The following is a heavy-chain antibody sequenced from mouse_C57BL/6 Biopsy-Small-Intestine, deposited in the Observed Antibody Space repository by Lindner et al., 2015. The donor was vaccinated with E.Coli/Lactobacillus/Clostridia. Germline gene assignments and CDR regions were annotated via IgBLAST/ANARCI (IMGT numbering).Heavy chain of an antibody. J-gene: IGHJ4*01. Sequence: SVKVSCKASGYTFTTYAFTWVRQAPGQGLEWVGWISTYNGNTNYAQNFQGRITMTTDTSTSTAYMELRSLKSDDTAVYYCARGGMSDYWGQGTLVTVSS. CDR3: ARGGMSDY. CDR1: GYTFTTYA. V-gene: IGHV1-55*01. D-gene: IGHD2-10*02. CDR2: ISTYNGNT.